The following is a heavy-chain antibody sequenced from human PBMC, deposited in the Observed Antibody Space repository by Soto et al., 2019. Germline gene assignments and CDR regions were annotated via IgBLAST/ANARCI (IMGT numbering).Heavy chain of an antibody. CDR2: ISTYTGNT. CDR1: GYTFDSYG. J-gene: IGHJ4*02. V-gene: IGHV1-18*01. Sequence: QVQLVQSGPELKKPGAAVRVSCKASGYTFDSYGLSWVRQAPGQGLEWMGWISTYTGNTDYPQRFQGRVTMDTDTSTSTAYLDLRSLTSDDTAVYSCVRDVSVISGSFGGYWGQGTLVTVSS. D-gene: IGHD3-10*01. CDR3: VRDVSVISGSFGGY.